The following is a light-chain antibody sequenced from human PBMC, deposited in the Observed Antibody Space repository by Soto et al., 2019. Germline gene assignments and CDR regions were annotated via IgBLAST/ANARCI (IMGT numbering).Light chain of an antibody. Sequence: DIQLTQSPSFLSASVGDRVTITCRASQGISSYLAWYQQKPGKAPKFLFYAASTLQSGVPSRSSGGGSGTEFTLTISSLQPEDFATYYCQGLNDYPITFGQGTRLEIK. CDR2: AAS. J-gene: IGKJ5*01. CDR3: QGLNDYPIT. CDR1: QGISSY. V-gene: IGKV1-9*01.